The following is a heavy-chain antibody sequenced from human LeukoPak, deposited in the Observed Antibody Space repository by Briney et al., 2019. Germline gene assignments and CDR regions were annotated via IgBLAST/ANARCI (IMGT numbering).Heavy chain of an antibody. CDR2: MNPNSGNT. Sequence: ASVKVSCKASGYSFTSYDINWVRQAHGQGLEWMGWMNPNSGNTGYAQNFQGRVTITRDTSISTAYMELSSLRSEDTAVYYCVRLAVRGVIGPWGQGTLVTVSS. D-gene: IGHD3-10*01. V-gene: IGHV1-8*03. CDR3: VRLAVRGVIGP. J-gene: IGHJ5*02. CDR1: GYSFTSYD.